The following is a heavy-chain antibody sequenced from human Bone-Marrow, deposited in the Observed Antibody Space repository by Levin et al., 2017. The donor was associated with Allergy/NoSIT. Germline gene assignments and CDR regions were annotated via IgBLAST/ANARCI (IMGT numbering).Heavy chain of an antibody. Sequence: LSLTCVASGFTFSNYGMHWVRQAPGKGLEWVAIIWYDGSNKYYGDSVKGRFTISRDNSKNTLFLQMNSLRAEDTAVYYCARDVDTSELFDCWGQGTLVTVAS. CDR3: ARDVDTSELFDC. V-gene: IGHV3-33*01. CDR2: IWYDGSNK. CDR1: GFTFSNYG. D-gene: IGHD3-22*01. J-gene: IGHJ4*02.